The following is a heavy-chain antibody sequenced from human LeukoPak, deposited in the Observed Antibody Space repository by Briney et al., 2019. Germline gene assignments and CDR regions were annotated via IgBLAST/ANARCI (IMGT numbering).Heavy chain of an antibody. Sequence: GASVKVSCKPSGYTFSSYGINWVRQAPGQGLEWMGWISAHNGDTKYAQKLQGRVTMSTDTSTSTAYMELRSLRPDDTAVYYCATGDTIFYADYWGQGTLVTVSS. V-gene: IGHV1-18*01. CDR3: ATGDTIFYADY. J-gene: IGHJ4*02. D-gene: IGHD2/OR15-2a*01. CDR2: ISAHNGDT. CDR1: GYTFSSYG.